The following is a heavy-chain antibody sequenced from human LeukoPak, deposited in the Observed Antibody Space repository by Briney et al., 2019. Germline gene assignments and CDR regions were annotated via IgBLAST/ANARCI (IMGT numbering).Heavy chain of an antibody. Sequence: QTGGSLRLSCAASGFTFNNYAMSWVRQAPGMGLEWLSYVSGSGGATYYAASVKGRFTISRDNSKNTVYLQMGSLRAEDTAVYYCAKNRGGTYKYYMDVWGNGTTVTVSS. CDR1: GFTFNNYA. CDR2: VSGSGGAT. J-gene: IGHJ6*03. V-gene: IGHV3-23*01. D-gene: IGHD1-1*01. CDR3: AKNRGGTYKYYMDV.